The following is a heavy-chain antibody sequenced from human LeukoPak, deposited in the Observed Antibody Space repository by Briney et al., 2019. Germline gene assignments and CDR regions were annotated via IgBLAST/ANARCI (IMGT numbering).Heavy chain of an antibody. CDR3: AKPPVGYSSSWTHYFDY. Sequence: GGSLRLSCAASGFTFSSYGMHWVRQAPGKGLEWVAVISYDGSNKYYADSVKGRFTISRDNSKNTLYLQMNSLRAEDTAVYYCAKPPVGYSSSWTHYFDYWGQGTLVTVSS. V-gene: IGHV3-30*18. D-gene: IGHD6-13*01. J-gene: IGHJ4*02. CDR1: GFTFSSYG. CDR2: ISYDGSNK.